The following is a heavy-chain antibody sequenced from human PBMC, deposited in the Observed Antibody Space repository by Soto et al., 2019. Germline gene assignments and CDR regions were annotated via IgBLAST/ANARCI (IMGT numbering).Heavy chain of an antibody. D-gene: IGHD5-18*01. J-gene: IGHJ3*02. CDR2: IYSGGST. CDR1: GFTVSSNY. Sequence: ESGGGLIQPGGSLRLSCAASGFTVSSNYMSWVRQAPGKGLEWVSVIYSGGSTYYADSVKGRFTISRDNSKNTLYLQMNSLRAEDTAVYYCARGGRGYSYGLYAFDIWGQGTMVTVSS. CDR3: ARGGRGYSYGLYAFDI. V-gene: IGHV3-53*01.